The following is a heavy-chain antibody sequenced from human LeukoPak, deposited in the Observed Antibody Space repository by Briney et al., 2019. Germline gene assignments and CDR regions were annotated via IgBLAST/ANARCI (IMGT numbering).Heavy chain of an antibody. V-gene: IGHV1-46*01. CDR2: INPSGGST. CDR1: GYTFTSYY. J-gene: IGHJ5*02. D-gene: IGHD4-23*01. CDR3: ARDSAVVTPGGWFDP. Sequence: ASVKVSCKASGYTFTSYYMHWVRQAPGQGLEWMGIINPSGGSTSYAQKFQGRVTMTRDMSTSTVYMELGSLRSEDTAVYYCARDSAVVTPGGWFDPWGQGTLVTVSS.